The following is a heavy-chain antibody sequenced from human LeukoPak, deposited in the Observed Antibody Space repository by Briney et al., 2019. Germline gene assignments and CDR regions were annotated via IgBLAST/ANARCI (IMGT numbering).Heavy chain of an antibody. CDR3: ARRYCSSTSCYVRRENAFDI. CDR1: GGSFSGYY. J-gene: IGHJ3*02. Sequence: SETLSLTCAVYGGSFSGYYWSWIRQPPGKGLEWIGEINHSGSINYNPSLKSRVTISVDTSKNQFSLKLSSVTAADTAVYYCARRYCSSTSCYVRRENAFDIWGQGTMVTVSS. D-gene: IGHD2-2*01. CDR2: INHSGSI. V-gene: IGHV4-34*01.